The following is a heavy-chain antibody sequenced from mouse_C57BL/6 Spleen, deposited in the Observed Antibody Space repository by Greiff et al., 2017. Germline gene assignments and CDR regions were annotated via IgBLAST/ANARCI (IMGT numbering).Heavy chain of an antibody. CDR2: INPNNGGT. V-gene: IGHV1-26*01. CDR1: GYTFTDYY. Sequence: EVQLQQSGPELVKPGASVKISCKASGYTFTDYYMNWVKQSHGKSLEWIGDINPNNGGTSYNQKFKGKATLTVDKSSSTAYMELRSRTSEDSAVYYCARRVGLDYWGQGTTLTVSA. J-gene: IGHJ2*01. CDR3: ARRVGLDY. D-gene: IGHD4-1*01.